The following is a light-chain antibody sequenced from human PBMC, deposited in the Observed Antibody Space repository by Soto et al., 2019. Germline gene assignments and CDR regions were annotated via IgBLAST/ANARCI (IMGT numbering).Light chain of an antibody. J-gene: IGKJ5*01. CDR1: QIIYNW. V-gene: IGKV1-5*01. Sequence: DIQMTQSPSTLSASVGDRVTITCRASQIIYNWLAWYQQKPGKAPKLLISGASTLEGGVPSRFSGSGSGTEFTLTISNLQPDDFAVYYCQQYGSSPPITFGQGTRLEIK. CDR3: QQYGSSPPIT. CDR2: GAS.